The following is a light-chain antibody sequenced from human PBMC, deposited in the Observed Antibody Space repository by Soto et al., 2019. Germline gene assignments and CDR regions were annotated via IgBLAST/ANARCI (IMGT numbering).Light chain of an antibody. V-gene: IGKV3-11*01. CDR1: QSVSSY. J-gene: IGKJ2*01. CDR3: QQRSNWPPYT. Sequence: EIVLTQSPATLSLSPGERATLSCRASQSVSSYLAWYQQKPGQAPRLLIYDASNRATGIPARFSGSGSGTYFTPTITSVAPDTFAVYCCQQRSNWPPYTFGQGNKLEIK. CDR2: DAS.